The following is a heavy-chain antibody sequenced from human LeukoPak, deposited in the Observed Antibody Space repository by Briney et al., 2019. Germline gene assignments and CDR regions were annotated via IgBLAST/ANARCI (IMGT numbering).Heavy chain of an antibody. CDR1: GFTFGNYE. J-gene: IGHJ3*02. Sequence: GGSLRLSCAASGFTFGNYETNWVRQTPGKGLEWASYISGDGSTKFYADSVKGRFTISRDNTKNSLYLQMNNLRAEDTAVYYCVRDGASWGGDSFDIWGQGTMVTVSS. CDR2: ISGDGSTK. CDR3: VRDGASWGGDSFDI. V-gene: IGHV3-48*03. D-gene: IGHD3-10*01.